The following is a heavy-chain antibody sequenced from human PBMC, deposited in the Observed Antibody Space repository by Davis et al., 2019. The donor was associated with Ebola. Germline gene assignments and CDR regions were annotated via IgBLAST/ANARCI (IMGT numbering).Heavy chain of an antibody. CDR2: ISGTGGFT. J-gene: IGHJ6*02. CDR1: GFTFSSHA. D-gene: IGHD1-7*01. Sequence: PGGSLRLSCAASGFTFSSHAMSWVRQAPGKGLEWVSDISGTGGFTYYADSVKGRFTISRDNSKNTLYLQMNSLRAEDTAVYYCARDGSTQVVDVWGQGTTVTVSS. CDR3: ARDGSTQVVDV. V-gene: IGHV3-23*01.